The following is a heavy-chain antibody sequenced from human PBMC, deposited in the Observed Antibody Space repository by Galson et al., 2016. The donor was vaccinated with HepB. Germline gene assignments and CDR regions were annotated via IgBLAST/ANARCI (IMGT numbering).Heavy chain of an antibody. CDR3: ARGSSHGLDV. CDR2: IYTDGSVT. J-gene: IGHJ6*02. V-gene: IGHV3-74*01. CDR1: GLTFSSFP. Sequence: SQRLSCAASGLTFSSFPIHWVRQAPGKGLVWVSRIYTDGSVTSYADSVKGRLTISRDNAKHTVYLQMTSLRGEDTAVYYCARGSSHGLDVWGQWTTVTVSS. D-gene: IGHD6-6*01.